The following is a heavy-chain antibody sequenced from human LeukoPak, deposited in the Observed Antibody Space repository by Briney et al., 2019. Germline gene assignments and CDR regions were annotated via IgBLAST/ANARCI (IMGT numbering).Heavy chain of an antibody. CDR1: GFTFSSYW. CDR2: IKQDGSEK. Sequence: GGPLRLSCAASGFTFSSYWMSWVRQAPGKGLEWVANIKQDGSEKYYVDSVKGRFTISRDNAKNSLYLQMNSLRAEDTAVYYCSLLLGHAFDIWGQGTMVTVSS. J-gene: IGHJ3*02. CDR3: SLLLGHAFDI. D-gene: IGHD3-10*01. V-gene: IGHV3-7*02.